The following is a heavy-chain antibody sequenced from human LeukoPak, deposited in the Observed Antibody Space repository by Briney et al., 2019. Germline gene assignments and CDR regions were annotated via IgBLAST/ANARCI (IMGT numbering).Heavy chain of an antibody. CDR1: GGSISSYY. CDR3: ERLSGYYGYVNL. CDR2: FYHSGGT. Sequence: PSETLSLTCTVSGGSISSYYWSWIRQPPGKGLEWIGYFYHSGGTNYNPSFGSRLTISINTSRRQVSLTLRSVTPADSAVYYCERLSGYYGYVNLWGQGTLVTVSS. V-gene: IGHV4-59*01. D-gene: IGHD3-22*01. J-gene: IGHJ5*02.